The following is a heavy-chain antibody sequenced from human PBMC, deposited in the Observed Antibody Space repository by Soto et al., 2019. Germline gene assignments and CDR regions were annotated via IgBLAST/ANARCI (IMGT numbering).Heavy chain of an antibody. CDR1: GGSISSSSYY. D-gene: IGHD3-10*01. CDR2: IYYSGST. Sequence: SETLSLTCTVSGGSISSSSYYWGWIRQPPGKGLEWIGSIYYSGSTYYNPSLKSRVTISVDTSKNQFSLKLSSVTAADTAVYYCARLDRMVLTNWFDPWGQGALVT. J-gene: IGHJ5*02. CDR3: ARLDRMVLTNWFDP. V-gene: IGHV4-39*01.